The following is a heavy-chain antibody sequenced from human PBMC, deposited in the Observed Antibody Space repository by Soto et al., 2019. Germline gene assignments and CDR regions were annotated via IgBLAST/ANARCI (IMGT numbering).Heavy chain of an antibody. Sequence: QVQLVQSGAEVKKPGSSVKVSCKTSGGTFSSYAISWVRQAPGQGLEWMGGIIPIFDTANYAQKFQGRVTITANDSTSTAYMEVSSLRSEDKAVYYCVRHDCISTSCYYYYYYSMDVWGQGTTVTVSS. V-gene: IGHV1-69*12. D-gene: IGHD2-2*01. CDR2: IIPIFDTA. CDR1: GGTFSSYA. J-gene: IGHJ6*02. CDR3: VRHDCISTSCYYYYYYSMDV.